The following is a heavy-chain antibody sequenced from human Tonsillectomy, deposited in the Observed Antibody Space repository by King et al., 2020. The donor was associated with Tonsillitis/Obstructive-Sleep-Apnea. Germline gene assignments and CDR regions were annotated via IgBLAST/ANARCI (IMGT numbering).Heavy chain of an antibody. D-gene: IGHD1-26*01. V-gene: IGHV3-21*01. CDR2: ISSSSSYI. CDR1: GFTFSSYS. Sequence: VQLVESGGGLVKPGGSLRLSCAASGFTFSSYSMNWVRQAPGKGLEWVSSISSSSSYIYYSDSVKGRFTISRDNAKNSLYLQMNSLRAEDTAVYYCARAGTEGAYMDVWGKGPTVTVSS. CDR3: ARAGTEGAYMDV. J-gene: IGHJ6*03.